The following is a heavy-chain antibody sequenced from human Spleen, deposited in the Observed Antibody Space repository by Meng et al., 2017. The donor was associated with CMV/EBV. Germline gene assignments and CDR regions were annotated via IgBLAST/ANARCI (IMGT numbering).Heavy chain of an antibody. CDR3: TRDPFTQHCASATCWRWFDP. Sequence: ASVKVSCKASGYTFTSYGISWVRQAPGQGLEWMGWISTQNGDRKYAEKFQDRVSMTIDRPRKTAYMELRSLRSDDTAVYYCTRDPFTQHCASATCWRWFDPWGQGTLVTVSS. J-gene: IGHJ5*02. CDR2: ISTQNGDR. CDR1: GYTFTSYG. V-gene: IGHV1-18*04. D-gene: IGHD2-21*01.